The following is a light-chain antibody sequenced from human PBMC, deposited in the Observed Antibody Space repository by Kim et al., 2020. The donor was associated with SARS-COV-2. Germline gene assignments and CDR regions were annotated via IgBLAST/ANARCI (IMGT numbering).Light chain of an antibody. J-gene: IGKJ2*01. CDR1: QSVRSS. Sequence: EILLTQSPATLSMSPGERATLSCRASQSVRSSLVWYQQIPGQAPRFLIYAASNRATGIPARFSGSGSGTEFTLTISSLQSEDFAVYYCQQRNNWPYTFGQGTKLEI. CDR2: AAS. CDR3: QQRNNWPYT. V-gene: IGKV3-15*01.